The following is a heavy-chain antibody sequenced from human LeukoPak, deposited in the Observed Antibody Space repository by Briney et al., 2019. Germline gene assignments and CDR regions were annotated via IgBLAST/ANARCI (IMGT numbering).Heavy chain of an antibody. V-gene: IGHV1-69*13. D-gene: IGHD2-15*01. CDR1: GGTFSSYA. CDR3: ARVQRDIVVVVAATAPYYYYGMDV. Sequence: SVKVSCKASGGTFSSYAISWVRQAPGQGLEWMGGIIPIFGTANYAQKFQGRVTIPADESTSTAYMELSSLRSEDTAVYYCARVQRDIVVVVAATAPYYYYGMDVWGQGTTVTVSS. J-gene: IGHJ6*02. CDR2: IIPIFGTA.